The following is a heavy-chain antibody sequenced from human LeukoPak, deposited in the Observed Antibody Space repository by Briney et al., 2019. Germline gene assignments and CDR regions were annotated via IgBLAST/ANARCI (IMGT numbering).Heavy chain of an antibody. V-gene: IGHV4-59*12. CDR1: GGSISSYY. Sequence: SETLSLTCTVPGGSISSYYWSWIRQPPGKGLEWIGYIYYSGSTNYNPSLKSRVTISVDTSKNQFSLKLSSVTAADTAVYYCARDRAKGPGWFDPWGQGTLVTVSS. CDR2: IYYSGST. CDR3: ARDRAKGPGWFDP. J-gene: IGHJ5*02.